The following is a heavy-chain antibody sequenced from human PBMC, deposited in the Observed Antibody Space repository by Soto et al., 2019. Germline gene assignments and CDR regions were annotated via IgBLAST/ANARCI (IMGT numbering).Heavy chain of an antibody. D-gene: IGHD3-3*01. J-gene: IGHJ6*03. CDR3: ARLRREGYYDFWSGPTDMDV. CDR2: IYPGDSDT. CDR1: GYSFTSYW. V-gene: IGHV5-51*01. Sequence: GESLKISCKGSGYSFTSYWIGWVRQMPGKGLEWMGIIYPGDSDTRYSPSFQGQVTISADKSISTAYLQWSSLKASDTAMYYCARLRREGYYDFWSGPTDMDVWGKGTTVTVSS.